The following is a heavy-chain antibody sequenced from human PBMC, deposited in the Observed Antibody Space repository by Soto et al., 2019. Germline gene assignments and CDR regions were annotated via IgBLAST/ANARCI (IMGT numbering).Heavy chain of an antibody. Sequence: SETLSLTCTVSGGSISSGGYYWSWIRQHPGKGLEWIGYIYYSGSTYYNPSLKSRVTISLDTSKNQFSLNLTSVTAADTAVYYCARDVPPDFDYWGQGTLVTVSS. J-gene: IGHJ4*02. V-gene: IGHV4-31*03. D-gene: IGHD2-2*01. CDR3: ARDVPPDFDY. CDR1: GGSISSGGYY. CDR2: IYYSGST.